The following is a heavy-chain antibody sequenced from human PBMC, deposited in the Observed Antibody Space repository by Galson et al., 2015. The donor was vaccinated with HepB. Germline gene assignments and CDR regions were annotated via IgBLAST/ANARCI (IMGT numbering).Heavy chain of an antibody. V-gene: IGHV3-23*01. CDR3: AKSTVFGLLIKPVFYFDF. Sequence: SLRLSCAASGFTSSAFAMSWVRQAPGKGLEWVSVIRGSDGGTYYADSVQGRFTISRDNSKNTLYLQMRSLRAEDTAVYYCAKSTVFGLLIKPVFYFDFWGQGTLVSVSS. J-gene: IGHJ4*02. D-gene: IGHD3/OR15-3a*01. CDR2: IRGSDGGT. CDR1: GFTSSAFA.